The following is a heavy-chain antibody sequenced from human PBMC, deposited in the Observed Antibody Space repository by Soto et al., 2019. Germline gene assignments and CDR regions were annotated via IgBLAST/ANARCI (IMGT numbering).Heavy chain of an antibody. CDR2: IYYSGGT. D-gene: IGHD3-16*01. J-gene: IGHJ2*01. CDR3: ARHGGWVPDWYFDL. Sequence: QVQLQESGPGLVKPSETLSLTCTVSGASITNYYWSWIRQPPGKGLEWIGYIYYSGGTKYSPSLKSRLTLSLAQSKPHSSLKLSSVTAAATALYYCARHGGWVPDWYFDLWGRGTLVTVSS. V-gene: IGHV4-59*08. CDR1: GASITNYY.